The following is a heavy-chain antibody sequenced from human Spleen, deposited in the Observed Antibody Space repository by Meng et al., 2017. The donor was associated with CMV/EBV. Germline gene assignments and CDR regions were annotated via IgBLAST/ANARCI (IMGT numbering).Heavy chain of an antibody. CDR1: GYTFTDHY. Sequence: ASVKVSCKASGYTFTDHYFHWVRQAPGQGLEWMGWINPNSGGTNYAQKFQGRVTMTRDTSISTAYMELSRLRSDDTAVYYCAKGEYSSSSLGYYYGMDVWGQGTTVTVSS. D-gene: IGHD6-6*01. V-gene: IGHV1-2*02. J-gene: IGHJ6*02. CDR3: AKGEYSSSSLGYYYGMDV. CDR2: INPNSGGT.